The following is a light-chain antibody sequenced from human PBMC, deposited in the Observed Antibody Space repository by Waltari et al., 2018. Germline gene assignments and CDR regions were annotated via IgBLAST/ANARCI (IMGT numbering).Light chain of an antibody. CDR1: SSDVGGYNY. Sequence: QSALTQPASVSGSPGQSITISCTGTSSDVGGYNYFSWYQQHPGKAPKLMIYDVRNRPSGVSNRFSGSKSGNTASLIISGLQAEDEADYYCSSYTSSSTPKVFGGGTKLTVL. J-gene: IGLJ3*02. CDR2: DVR. V-gene: IGLV2-14*03. CDR3: SSYTSSSTPKV.